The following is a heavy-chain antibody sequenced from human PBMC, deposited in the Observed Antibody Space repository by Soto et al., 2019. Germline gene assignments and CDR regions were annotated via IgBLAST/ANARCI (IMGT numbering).Heavy chain of an antibody. CDR2: ISWNSGSI. D-gene: IGHD6-19*01. CDR1: GFTFDDYA. CDR3: AKDYSSGWYDAFDI. J-gene: IGHJ3*02. V-gene: IGHV3-9*01. Sequence: EVQLVESGGGLVQPGRSLRLSCAASGFTFDDYAMHWVRQAPGKGLEWVSGISWNSGSIGYADFVKGRFTFSRDNAKNSLYLQMNSLRAEDTALYYCAKDYSSGWYDAFDIWGQGTMVTVSS.